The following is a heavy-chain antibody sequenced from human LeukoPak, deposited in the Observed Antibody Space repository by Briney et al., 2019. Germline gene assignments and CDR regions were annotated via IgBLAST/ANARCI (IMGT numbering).Heavy chain of an antibody. CDR2: MNPNSGNT. CDR1: GYTFTSYD. CDR3: ARGGWGSDYYYYYMDV. J-gene: IGHJ6*03. V-gene: IGHV1-8*03. Sequence: ASVKVSCKASGYTFTSYDINWVRQATGQGLEWMGWMNPNSGNTGYAQKFQGRVTITRNTSISTAYMELSSLRSEDTAVYYCARGGWGSDYYYYYMDVWGKGTTVTVSS. D-gene: IGHD7-27*01.